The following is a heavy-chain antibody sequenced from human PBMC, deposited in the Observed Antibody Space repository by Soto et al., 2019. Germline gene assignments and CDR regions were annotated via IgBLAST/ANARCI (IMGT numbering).Heavy chain of an antibody. CDR2: IIPIFGTA. CDR3: ARSDYYDSSGYYYPFQH. J-gene: IGHJ1*01. CDR1: GGTFSSYA. Sequence: QVQLVQSGAEVKKPGSSVKVSCKASGGTFSSYAISWVRQAPGQGLEWMGGIIPIFGTANYAQKFQGRVTITADESTSTAYMELRSLRSEDTAVYYCARSDYYDSSGYYYPFQHWGQGTLVTVSS. V-gene: IGHV1-69*01. D-gene: IGHD3-22*01.